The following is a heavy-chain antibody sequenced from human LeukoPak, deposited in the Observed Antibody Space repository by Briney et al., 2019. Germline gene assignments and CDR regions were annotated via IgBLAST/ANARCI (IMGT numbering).Heavy chain of an antibody. CDR3: ARRRCSSTSCLGFDY. CDR1: GGSISSGYY. Sequence: SQTLSPTCTVSGGSISSGYYWGWIRQPPGKGLEWIGSIYHSGSTYYNRSLKSRVTISVDTTKNQFSLKLSSVTAADTAVYYCARRRCSSTSCLGFDYWGQGTLVTVSS. CDR2: IYHSGST. D-gene: IGHD2-2*01. V-gene: IGHV4-38-2*02. J-gene: IGHJ4*02.